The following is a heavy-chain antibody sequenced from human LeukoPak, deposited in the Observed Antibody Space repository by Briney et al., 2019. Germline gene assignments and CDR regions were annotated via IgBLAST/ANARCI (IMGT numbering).Heavy chain of an antibody. Sequence: RSGGSLRLSCAASGFTFSSYSMNWVRQAPGKGLKWVSSISSSSSYIYYADSVKGRSTISRDNAKNSLYLQMNSLRAEDTAVYYCARGLIVTPDAFDIWGQGTMVTVSS. CDR3: ARGLIVTPDAFDI. CDR2: ISSSSSYI. D-gene: IGHD2-21*01. V-gene: IGHV3-21*01. J-gene: IGHJ3*02. CDR1: GFTFSSYS.